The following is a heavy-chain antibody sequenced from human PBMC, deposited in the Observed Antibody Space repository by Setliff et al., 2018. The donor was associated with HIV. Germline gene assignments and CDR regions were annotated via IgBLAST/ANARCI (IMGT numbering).Heavy chain of an antibody. CDR3: ARGPLLGGDIIVMPPVSAGAS. J-gene: IGHJ5*02. Sequence: ASVKVSCKASGYTFTGYYIHWVRQAPGQGLEWMGRINPNSGDTNYAQRFQGRVTMTRDTSISTAYMERSRLKSADAAVYYCARGPLLGGDIIVMPPVSAGASWGQGTLVTVSS. CDR2: INPNSGDT. V-gene: IGHV1-2*06. D-gene: IGHD3-10*01. CDR1: GYTFTGYY.